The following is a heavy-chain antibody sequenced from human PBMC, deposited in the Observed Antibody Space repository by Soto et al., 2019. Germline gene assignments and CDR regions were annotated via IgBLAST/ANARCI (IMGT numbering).Heavy chain of an antibody. D-gene: IGHD6-19*01. CDR3: ARARTVAVSGRTGGYYYYAMDL. Sequence: QVQLEQSGAEVKRPGSSVKVSCRASGGTFTSYSINWVRRAPGQGPEWMGAVIPRFGTTTYAQRFEGRVTVIADASTSTVLMEMSGLRSEDTAVYFCARARTVAVSGRTGGYYYYAMDLWGHGTAVTVSS. CDR2: VIPRFGTT. J-gene: IGHJ6*02. CDR1: GGTFTSYS. V-gene: IGHV1-69*01.